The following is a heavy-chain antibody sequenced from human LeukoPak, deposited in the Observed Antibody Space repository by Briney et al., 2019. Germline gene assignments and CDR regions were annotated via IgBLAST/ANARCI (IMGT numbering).Heavy chain of an antibody. CDR2: ISSSSSYI. V-gene: IGHV3-21*01. D-gene: IGHD1-26*01. J-gene: IGHJ4*02. CDR3: ASSRGSFDY. CDR1: GFTFGSYS. Sequence: GGSLRLSCAASGFTFGSYSMNWVRQAPGKGLEWVSSISSSSSYIYYADSVKGRFTISRDNAKNSLYLQMNSLRAEDTAVYYCASSRGSFDYWGQGTLVTVSS.